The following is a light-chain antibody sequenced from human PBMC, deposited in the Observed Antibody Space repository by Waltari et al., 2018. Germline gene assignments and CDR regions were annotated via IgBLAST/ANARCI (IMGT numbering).Light chain of an antibody. Sequence: DIVLTQSPAILSVSPGERAYPSCRASQSLTNYLAWYQQKPGQAPRLLIYDTSNRATGIPARFSGSGFGTDFTLTISSLEPEDFAVYYCQQRRDWPLTFGGGTKVEIK. CDR3: QQRRDWPLT. CDR2: DTS. J-gene: IGKJ4*01. CDR1: QSLTNY. V-gene: IGKV3-11*01.